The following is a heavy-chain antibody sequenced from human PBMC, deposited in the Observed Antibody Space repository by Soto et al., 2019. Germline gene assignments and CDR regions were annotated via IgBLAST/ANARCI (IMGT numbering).Heavy chain of an antibody. CDR1: GGTFSSYA. V-gene: IGHV1-69*13. D-gene: IGHD5-18*01. Sequence: GASVKVSCKASGGTFSSYAISWVRQAPGQGLEWMGGIIPIFGTANYAQKFQGRVTITADESTSTAYMELSSLRSEDTAVYYCARDGYSYGPHYGMDVWGQGTTVTV. CDR3: ARDGYSYGPHYGMDV. J-gene: IGHJ6*02. CDR2: IIPIFGTA.